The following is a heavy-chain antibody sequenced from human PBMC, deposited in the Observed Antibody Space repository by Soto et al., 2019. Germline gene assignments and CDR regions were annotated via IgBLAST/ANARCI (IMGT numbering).Heavy chain of an antibody. CDR3: VRDDIGLGIDY. CDR2: IFHSGST. D-gene: IGHD1-26*01. V-gene: IGHV4-4*02. CDR1: GGSIRSNNR. J-gene: IGHJ4*02. Sequence: SETLSLTCAVSGGSIRSNNRWSWVRQPPGKGLEWIGEIFHSGSTNYNPSLKTRFTISRDNAKNTLYLQMNSLRAEDTAVYYCVRDDIGLGIDYWGLGTLVTVSS.